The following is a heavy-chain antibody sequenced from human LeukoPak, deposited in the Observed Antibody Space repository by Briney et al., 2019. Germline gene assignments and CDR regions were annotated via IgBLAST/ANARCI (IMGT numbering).Heavy chain of an antibody. CDR1: GFTFSSYS. V-gene: IGHV3-21*01. D-gene: IGHD2-2*01. CDR3: ARDPPGRSRYFDY. J-gene: IGHJ4*02. CDR2: ISSSSSYI. Sequence: GGSLRLSCAASGFTFSSYSMNWVRQAPGKGLEWVSSISSSSSYIYYADSVKGRFTISRDNAKNSLYLQMNSLRAEDTAVSYCARDPPGRSRYFDYWGQGTLVTVSS.